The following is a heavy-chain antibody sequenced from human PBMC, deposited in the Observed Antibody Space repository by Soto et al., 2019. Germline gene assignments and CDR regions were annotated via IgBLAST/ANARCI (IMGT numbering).Heavy chain of an antibody. V-gene: IGHV4-4*07. CDR1: GGSISSYY. J-gene: IGHJ6*02. CDR3: ARLSGYDTYYYYYGMDV. CDR2: VYTSGST. Sequence: QVQLQESGPGLVKPSETLSLTCTVSGGSISSYYWSWIRQPAGKGLEWIGRVYTSGSTNYNPSLKGRVTMSGDTSKNQFSLKLGSVTAADTAVYYCARLSGYDTYYYYYGMDVWGQGTTVTVSS. D-gene: IGHD5-12*01.